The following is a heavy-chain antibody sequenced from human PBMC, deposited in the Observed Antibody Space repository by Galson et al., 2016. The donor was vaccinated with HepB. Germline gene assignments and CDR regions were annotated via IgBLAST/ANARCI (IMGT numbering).Heavy chain of an antibody. CDR3: ANSEGFWSGYHYGMDV. Sequence: SLRLSCAASGFTVSFNYMTWVRQAPGRGLEWVGRIKSKTDGGTTDYAAPVKGRFTISRDDSKNTLYLQMNSLKTEDTAVYYCANSEGFWSGYHYGMDVWGQGTTVTVSS. V-gene: IGHV3-15*01. D-gene: IGHD3-3*01. CDR2: IKSKTDGGTT. J-gene: IGHJ6*02. CDR1: GFTVSFNY.